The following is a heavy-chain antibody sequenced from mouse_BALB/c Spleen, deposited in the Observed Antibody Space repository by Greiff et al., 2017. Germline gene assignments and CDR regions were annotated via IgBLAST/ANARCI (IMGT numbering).Heavy chain of an antibody. J-gene: IGHJ1*01. Sequence: EVKLVESGGGLVKPGGSLKLSCAASGFTFSSYAMSWVRQTPEKRLEWVASISSGGSTYYPDSVKGRFTISRDNARNILYLQMSSLRSEDTAMYYCARGQLTTGWDFDVWGAGTTVTVSS. CDR3: ARGQLTTGWDFDV. CDR2: ISSGGST. CDR1: GFTFSSYA. D-gene: IGHD1-1*01. V-gene: IGHV5-6-5*01.